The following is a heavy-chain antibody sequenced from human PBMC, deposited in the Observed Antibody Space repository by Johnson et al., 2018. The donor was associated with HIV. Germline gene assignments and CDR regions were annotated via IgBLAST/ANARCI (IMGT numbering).Heavy chain of an antibody. J-gene: IGHJ3*02. CDR1: SDHY. CDR2: IKTKTDGGTT. V-gene: IGHV3-15*01. CDR3: TTDYHVVFGAFDI. D-gene: IGHD1-14*01. Sequence: SDHYMSWIRQAPGKGLELVGRIKTKTDGGTTDYAAPVKGRFTISRDDSKNTLYMQMNSLKTEDTAVYYCTTDYHVVFGAFDIWGQGTMVTVSS.